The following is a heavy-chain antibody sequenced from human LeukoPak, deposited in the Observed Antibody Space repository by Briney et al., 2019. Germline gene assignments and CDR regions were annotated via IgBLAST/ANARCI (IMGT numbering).Heavy chain of an antibody. J-gene: IGHJ3*02. V-gene: IGHV1-18*01. CDR1: GYTFTSYG. CDR2: ISAYNGNT. CDR3: ASFGAVAGTQRRQPSYAFDI. D-gene: IGHD6-19*01. Sequence: VASVKVSCKASGYTFTSYGISWVRQAPGQGLEWMGWISAYNGNTNDAQKLQCKVTMTTDTSTSTAYMELRSLRSDDTAIYYCASFGAVAGTQRRQPSYAFDIWGQGTMVTVSS.